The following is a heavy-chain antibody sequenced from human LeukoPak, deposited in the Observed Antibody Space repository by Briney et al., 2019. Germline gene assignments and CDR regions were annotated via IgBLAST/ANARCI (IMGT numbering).Heavy chain of an antibody. V-gene: IGHV4-4*07. J-gene: IGHJ6*03. Sequence: SETLSLTCTVSGGSMRSFYWSWIRQPAGKGLEWVGRIYTTGSTNYNPSLKSRVTMSVDTSKNQFSLKLSSVTAADTAVYYCARHFSVAGLIYYYYYYMDVWGKGTTVTISS. CDR3: ARHFSVAGLIYYYYYYMDV. D-gene: IGHD6-19*01. CDR1: GGSMRSFY. CDR2: IYTTGST.